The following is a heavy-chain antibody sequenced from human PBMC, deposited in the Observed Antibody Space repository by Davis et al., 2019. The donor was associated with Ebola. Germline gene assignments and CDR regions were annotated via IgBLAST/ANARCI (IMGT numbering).Heavy chain of an antibody. CDR1: GYTFTNYD. D-gene: IGHD3-16*02. CDR3: AKTHYDYIWGTYRHFDF. CDR2: MNPNSGNT. J-gene: IGHJ4*02. V-gene: IGHV1-8*01. Sequence: ASVKVSCKASGYTFTNYDVIWVRQAIGQGLEWMGWMNPNSGNTGYAQKFQGRVTMTRNTSITTAYMELSSLTSEDTAVYYCAKTHYDYIWGTYRHFDFWGQGTLVTVSS.